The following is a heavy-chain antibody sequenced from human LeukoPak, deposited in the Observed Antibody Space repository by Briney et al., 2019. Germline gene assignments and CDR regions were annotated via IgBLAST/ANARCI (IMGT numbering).Heavy chain of an antibody. D-gene: IGHD3-16*01. J-gene: IGHJ3*02. V-gene: IGHV3-23*01. CDR3: AEGKGGEAFDI. Sequence: PGGSLRLSCAASGFTFSNYAMTWVRQTPGKGLEWVSAISANGGSTYYADSVKGRFTISRDNSKNTLFLQMNSLRAEDTAVYYCAEGKGGEAFDIWGQGTMVTVSS. CDR1: GFTFSNYA. CDR2: ISANGGST.